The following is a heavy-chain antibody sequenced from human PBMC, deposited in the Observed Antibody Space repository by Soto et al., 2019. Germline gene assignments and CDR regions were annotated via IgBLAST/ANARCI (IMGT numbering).Heavy chain of an antibody. V-gene: IGHV3-53*01. Sequence: EVQLVESGGGVIQPGGSLRLSCEASGFTFSSNDMNWVRQAPGKGLEWVSLIWTSGSTAYADSVKGRFTISRDNSKSALYLHMSSLRDEDTAVYYCASRPLLRGAPWGQGTMVTVSS. CDR1: GFTFSSND. D-gene: IGHD3-16*01. CDR3: ASRPLLRGAP. CDR2: IWTSGST. J-gene: IGHJ3*01.